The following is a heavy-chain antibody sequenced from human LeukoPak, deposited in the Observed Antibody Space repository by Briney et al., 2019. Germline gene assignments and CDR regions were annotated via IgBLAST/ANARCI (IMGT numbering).Heavy chain of an antibody. CDR3: AKRDFSNSGDYFPLFDS. CDR1: GFTFDTYA. CDR2: ITGSGINT. V-gene: IGHV3-23*01. J-gene: IGHJ4*02. Sequence: GGSLRLSCAASGFTFDTYAMAWVRQAPGEGLEWVSGITGSGINTYYADSVKGRFTISRDNSQNTLFLQMENLRAEDTAVYFCAKRDFSNSGDYFPLFDSWGQGTLVTVSS. D-gene: IGHD6-25*01.